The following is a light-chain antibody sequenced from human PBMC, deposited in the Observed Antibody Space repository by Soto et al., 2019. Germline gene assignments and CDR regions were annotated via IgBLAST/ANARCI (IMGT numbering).Light chain of an antibody. J-gene: IGKJ2*01. Sequence: EIVLTQSPATLSLSAGERVTLSCRSSQSVDTMVAWYQQQVGRTPRLLIYETSSRATGVPARFSGSGSGTVFTLTISLLEPEDFAIYFCQVRSDWPPFKYTFGQGTKLEVK. CDR2: ETS. CDR1: QSVDTM. CDR3: QVRSDWPPFKYT. V-gene: IGKV3-11*01.